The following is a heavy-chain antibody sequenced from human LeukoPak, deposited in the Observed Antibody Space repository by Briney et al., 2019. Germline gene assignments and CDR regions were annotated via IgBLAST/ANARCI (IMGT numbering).Heavy chain of an antibody. CDR1: GFTLSSYN. V-gene: IGHV3-21*01. CDR3: ARASYNYGMDV. Sequence: GGSLRLSCAASGFTLSSYNMNWVRQAPGKGLEWVSFISSSSTYIYYADSVKGRFTTSRDNAKNSLYLQMNSLGAEDTAVYYCARASYNYGMDVWGQGTTVTVSS. J-gene: IGHJ6*02. CDR2: ISSSSTYI.